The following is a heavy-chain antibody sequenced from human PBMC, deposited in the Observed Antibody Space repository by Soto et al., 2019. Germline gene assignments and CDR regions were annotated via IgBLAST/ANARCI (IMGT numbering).Heavy chain of an antibody. V-gene: IGHV3-48*02. D-gene: IGHD6-19*01. CDR1: GLTFKTYS. Sequence: EVPLVESGGGLVQPGGSLRLSCAVSGLTFKTYSMNWVRQAPGKGLEWISFVTSSGSTMYYADSVKGRFAISRDNAKNSLYLQMNSLREEDTAVYFCARDTYITGYINWGQGTLVTVSS. CDR2: VTSSGSTM. CDR3: ARDTYITGYIN. J-gene: IGHJ4*02.